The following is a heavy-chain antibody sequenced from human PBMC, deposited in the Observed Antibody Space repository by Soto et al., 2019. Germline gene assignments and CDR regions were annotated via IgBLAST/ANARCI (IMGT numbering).Heavy chain of an antibody. J-gene: IGHJ3*02. V-gene: IGHV3-23*01. Sequence: EVQLLESGGGLVQPGGSLRLSCAASEFTFSSYAMSWVRQAPGKGLEWVSAISGSGGSTYYADSVKGRFAVSRDNSKSTLYLQMNSLRDEDTAVYYCAKVPTGEMATVFQAFDIWGQGTMVTVSS. D-gene: IGHD4-4*01. CDR3: AKVPTGEMATVFQAFDI. CDR2: ISGSGGST. CDR1: EFTFSSYA.